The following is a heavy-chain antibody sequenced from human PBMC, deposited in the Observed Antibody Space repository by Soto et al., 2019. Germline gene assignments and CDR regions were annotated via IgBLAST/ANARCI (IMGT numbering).Heavy chain of an antibody. CDR2: IYWDDDK. CDR1: GFSLTTSGVG. J-gene: IGHJ4*02. Sequence: QITLNESGPTQVKPRQTLTLTCTFSGFSLTTSGVGVGWIRQSPGKAPEWLALIYWDDDKRYSPYLKSRLTITKDTSKNQVVRTMADLVPADTATYYCAHRVLRTVFGLVTTTAIYFDFWGQGTPVAVSS. CDR3: AHRVLRTVFGLVTTTAIYFDF. V-gene: IGHV2-5*02. D-gene: IGHD3-3*01.